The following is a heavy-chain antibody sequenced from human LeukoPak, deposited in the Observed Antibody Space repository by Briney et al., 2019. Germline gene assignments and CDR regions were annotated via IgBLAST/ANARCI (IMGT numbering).Heavy chain of an antibody. Sequence: EASVKVSCKASGYTFITSDINWVRQASGQGLEWMGYIDPESGYTTSAQKFQGRVTMTRDTSTSTAYMELSSLTPDDTAIYYCTRKLRLDEHWGQGTLVAVSS. V-gene: IGHV1-8*01. CDR1: GYTFITSD. CDR3: TRKLRLDEH. J-gene: IGHJ4*02. D-gene: IGHD1-7*01. CDR2: IDPESGYT.